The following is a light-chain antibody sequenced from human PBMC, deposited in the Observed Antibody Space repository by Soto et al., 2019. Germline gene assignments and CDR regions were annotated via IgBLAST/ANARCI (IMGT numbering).Light chain of an antibody. CDR2: AAS. V-gene: IGKV1-9*01. J-gene: IGKJ4*01. CDR1: QDISSY. Sequence: IQVTQSPSSLSASVGDRVTITCRASQDISSYLAWYQQKPGKAPTLLIYAASTLQSGVPSRFSGSGFGTDFTLTISSLQAEDFASYYCQQLRSYPSTFGGGTKEEIQ. CDR3: QQLRSYPST.